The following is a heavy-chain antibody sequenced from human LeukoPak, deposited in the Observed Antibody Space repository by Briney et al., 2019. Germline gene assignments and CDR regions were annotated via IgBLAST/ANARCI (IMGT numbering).Heavy chain of an antibody. Sequence: PGGSLRLSCAVSGFPLSSYAMSWVRQAPGKGLEWVSATSSSDAGTYYADSVKGRFTISRDNSKNTLYLQMNSLKGDDTAVYYCAKDSAFYYIDVWGKGTTVIISS. J-gene: IGHJ6*03. CDR3: AKDSAFYYIDV. V-gene: IGHV3-23*01. CDR1: GFPLSSYA. CDR2: TSSSDAGT. D-gene: IGHD3-10*01.